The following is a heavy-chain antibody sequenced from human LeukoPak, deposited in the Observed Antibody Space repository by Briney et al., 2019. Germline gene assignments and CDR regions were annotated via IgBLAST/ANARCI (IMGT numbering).Heavy chain of an antibody. CDR1: GFTFDDYA. J-gene: IGHJ6*02. CDR3: ARLGMFPSYGMDV. Sequence: GGSLRLSCAASGFTFDDYAMHWVRQAPGKGLEWVSGISWNSGSIGYADSVKGRFTISRDNAKNSLYLQMNSLRAEDTAVYYCARLGMFPSYGMDVWGQGTTVTVSS. V-gene: IGHV3-9*01. CDR2: ISWNSGSI. D-gene: IGHD3-10*01.